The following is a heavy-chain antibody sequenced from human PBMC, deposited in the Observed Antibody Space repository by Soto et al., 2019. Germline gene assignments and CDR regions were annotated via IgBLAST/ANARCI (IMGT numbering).Heavy chain of an antibody. V-gene: IGHV4-34*01. J-gene: IGHJ5*02. CDR2: INHSGST. CDR1: GGSFSGYH. Sequence: SETLSLTCAVYGGSFSGYHWSWIRQPPGKGLEWIGEINHSGSTNYNPSLKSRVTISVDTSKNQFSLKLSSVTAADTAVYYCARDHSSSWYGGRDNWFDPWGQGTLVTVSS. CDR3: ARDHSSSWYGGRDNWFDP. D-gene: IGHD6-13*01.